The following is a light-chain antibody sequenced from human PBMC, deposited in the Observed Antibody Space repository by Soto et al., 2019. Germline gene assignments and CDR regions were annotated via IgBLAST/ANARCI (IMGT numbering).Light chain of an antibody. V-gene: IGKV3-15*01. CDR3: QQYNNWPRAT. CDR2: RTS. CDR1: QSVRSSF. Sequence: EIVMTQSPATLSVSPGERATLSCRASQSVRSSFLAWYQQKPGQAPRLLMFRTSSRATGFPARFSGSGSGTEFNLTISSLQSEDFGVYYCQQYNNWPRATFGGGTKVDIK. J-gene: IGKJ4*01.